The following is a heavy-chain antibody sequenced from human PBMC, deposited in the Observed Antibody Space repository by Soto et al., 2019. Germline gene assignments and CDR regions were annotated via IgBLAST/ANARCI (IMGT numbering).Heavy chain of an antibody. V-gene: IGHV1-69*12. CDR3: AGHTEGVNYYCGMDV. Sequence: QVQLVQSGAEVKKPGSSVKVSCKASGGTFSSYAISWVRQAPGQGLEWMGGIISIFGTADYAQKFQGRVTMTADESPSTAYMQLSTLRSEDTAVYYCAGHTEGVNYYCGMDVWGQGTTVTVSS. D-gene: IGHD2-21*01. CDR2: IISIFGTA. J-gene: IGHJ6*02. CDR1: GGTFSSYA.